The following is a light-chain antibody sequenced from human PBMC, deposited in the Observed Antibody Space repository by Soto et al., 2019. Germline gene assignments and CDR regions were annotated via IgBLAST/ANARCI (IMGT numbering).Light chain of an antibody. V-gene: IGLV2-14*01. Sequence: QSALTQPASVSGSPGQWITISCTGTSSDVGGYNYVSWYQQPPAKAPKLMIYDVSNRPSGVSNRFSGSKSGNTASLTISGLQAEDEADYYCSTYTSSGTLVFGGGTKVTVL. CDR3: STYTSSGTLV. J-gene: IGLJ2*01. CDR2: DVS. CDR1: SSDVGGYNY.